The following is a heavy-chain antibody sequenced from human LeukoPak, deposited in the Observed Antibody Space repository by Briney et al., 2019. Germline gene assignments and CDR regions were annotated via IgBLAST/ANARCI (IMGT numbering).Heavy chain of an antibody. CDR3: AHYDSSGYPDY. J-gene: IGHJ4*02. V-gene: IGHV1-69*05. Sequence: SVKASCKASGGTFSSYAMSWVRQAPGQGLEWMGGIIPIFGTANYAQKFQGRVTITTDESTSTAYMELSSLRSEDTAVYYCAHYDSSGYPDYWGQGTLVTVSS. D-gene: IGHD3-22*01. CDR1: GGTFSSYA. CDR2: IIPIFGTA.